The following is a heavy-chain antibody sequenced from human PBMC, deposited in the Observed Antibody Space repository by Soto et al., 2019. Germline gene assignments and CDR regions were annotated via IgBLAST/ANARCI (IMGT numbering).Heavy chain of an antibody. D-gene: IGHD1-26*01. J-gene: IGHJ3*02. CDR3: ARGGTFAWELDDAFDI. Sequence: PGGSLRLSCAASGFTFSSYSMNWVRQAPGKGLEWVSSISSSSSYIYYADSVKGRFTISRDNAKNSLYLQMNSLRAEDTAVYYCARGGTFAWELDDAFDIWGQGTMVTVSS. CDR2: ISSSSSYI. V-gene: IGHV3-21*01. CDR1: GFTFSSYS.